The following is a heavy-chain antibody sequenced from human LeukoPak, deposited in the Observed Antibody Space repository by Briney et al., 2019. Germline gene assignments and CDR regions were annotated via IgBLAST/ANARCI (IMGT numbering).Heavy chain of an antibody. CDR3: ASTMITFGGVIARFDY. J-gene: IGHJ4*02. V-gene: IGHV3-23*01. CDR1: GFTFSSNA. Sequence: PGGSLRLSCAASGFTFSSNAMSWVRRAPGKGLEWVSAISGSGGSTYYADSVKGRFTISRDNSKNTLYLQMNSLRAEDTAVYYCASTMITFGGVIARFDYWGQGTLVTVSS. D-gene: IGHD3-16*02. CDR2: ISGSGGST.